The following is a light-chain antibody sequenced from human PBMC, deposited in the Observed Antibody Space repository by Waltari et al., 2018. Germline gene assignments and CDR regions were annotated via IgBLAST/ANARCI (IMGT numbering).Light chain of an antibody. CDR1: QNINTD. CDR3: QQRYSWPRT. J-gene: IGKJ1*01. Sequence: EVLLTQSPATLSLSPGDSATLLCRASQNINTDLGWYQQKPGQAPRLLISDAYNRAAGTPVRFSCRGSGTDFTLTISSLEPEDFALYYCQQRYSWPRTFGQGTKVEIK. CDR2: DAY. V-gene: IGKV3-11*01.